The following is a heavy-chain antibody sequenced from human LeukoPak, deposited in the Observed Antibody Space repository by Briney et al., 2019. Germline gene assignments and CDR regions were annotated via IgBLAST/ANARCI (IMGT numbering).Heavy chain of an antibody. CDR1: GGSISSGGYY. Sequence: PSQTLSLTCTVSGGSISSGGYYWSWIRQHPGKGLDWIGYIYYSGSTYYNPSLKSRVTISVDTSKNQFSLKLSSVTAADTAVYYCARSGITMVRGVIIPFDYWGQGTLVTVSS. D-gene: IGHD3-10*01. CDR3: ARSGITMVRGVIIPFDY. CDR2: IYYSGST. V-gene: IGHV4-31*03. J-gene: IGHJ4*02.